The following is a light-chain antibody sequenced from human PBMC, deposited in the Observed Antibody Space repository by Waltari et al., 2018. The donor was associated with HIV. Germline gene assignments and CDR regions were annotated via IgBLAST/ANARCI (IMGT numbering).Light chain of an antibody. V-gene: IGLV1-40*01. CDR2: TNI. CDR3: QSFDSSLSGGV. CDR1: SSNIGAGYD. J-gene: IGLJ2*01. Sequence: QSVLTQPPSVSGAPGQRVTISCTGSSSNIGAGYDVHWYQQLPGTAPKLLIYTNINRPSGVPYRFSGSKSGTSAALAITGLQAEDEADYYCQSFDSSLSGGVFGGGTKLTVL.